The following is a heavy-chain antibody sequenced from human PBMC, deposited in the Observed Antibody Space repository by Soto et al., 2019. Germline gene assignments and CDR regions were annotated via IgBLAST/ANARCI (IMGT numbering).Heavy chain of an antibody. CDR1: GFTFTSSA. D-gene: IGHD3-10*01. J-gene: IGHJ4*02. Sequence: GASVKVSCKASGFTFTSSAVQWVRQARGQRLEWIGWSVVGSGNTNYAQKFQERVTITRDMSTSTAYMELSSLRSEDTAVYYCAADLHVERPIGQFDYWGQGTMGTVSS. CDR2: SVVGSGNT. CDR3: AADLHVERPIGQFDY. V-gene: IGHV1-58*01.